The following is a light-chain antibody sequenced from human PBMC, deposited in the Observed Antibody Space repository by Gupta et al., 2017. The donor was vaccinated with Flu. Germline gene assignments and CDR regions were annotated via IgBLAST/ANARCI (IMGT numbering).Light chain of an antibody. CDR1: QSISNY. Sequence: PSSLSASVGDRVTITCRASQSISNYLNWYQQKPGQAPKVLIYGASSLQGGVPSRFSGSGSGTDFTLTISSVQPEDFATYYCQQTYSTPWTFGQGTKVEIK. V-gene: IGKV1-39*01. CDR2: GAS. J-gene: IGKJ1*01. CDR3: QQTYSTPWT.